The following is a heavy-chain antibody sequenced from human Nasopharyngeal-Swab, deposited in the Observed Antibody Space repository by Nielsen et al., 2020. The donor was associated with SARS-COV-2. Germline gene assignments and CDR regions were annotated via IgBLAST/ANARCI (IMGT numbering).Heavy chain of an antibody. CDR3: AGAILYTPKNYWYFDL. V-gene: IGHV4-39*07. Sequence: SETLSLTCTVSGGSTRNSSYYWGWIRQPPGKGLEWIGNVYYSGSTYYNPSLKSRVTISVDTSKNQFSLKLKSVTAADTAVYYCAGAILYTPKNYWYFDLWGRDTLVTVSS. J-gene: IGHJ2*01. D-gene: IGHD3-3*01. CDR1: GGSTRNSSYY. CDR2: VYYSGST.